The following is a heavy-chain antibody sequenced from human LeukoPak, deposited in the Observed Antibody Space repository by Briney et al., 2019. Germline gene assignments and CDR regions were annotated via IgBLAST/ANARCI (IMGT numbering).Heavy chain of an antibody. CDR1: GFTFSSYG. D-gene: IGHD6-13*01. Sequence: PGGSLRLSCAASGFTFSSYGMHWVRQAPGKGLEWVAFIRYDGSNKYYADSVKGRFTISRDNSKNTLYLQMNSLRAEDTAVYYCAKDYGYLAAAGNAFDIWGQGTMVTVSS. V-gene: IGHV3-30*02. CDR3: AKDYGYLAAAGNAFDI. J-gene: IGHJ3*02. CDR2: IRYDGSNK.